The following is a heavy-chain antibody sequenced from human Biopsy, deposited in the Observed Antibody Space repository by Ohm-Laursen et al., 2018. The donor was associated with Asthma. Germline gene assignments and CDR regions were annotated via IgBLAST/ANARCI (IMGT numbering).Heavy chain of an antibody. J-gene: IGHJ5*02. D-gene: IGHD6-13*01. Sequence: SLRLSCTASGFTFDDYAMHWVRQAPGKGLEWVSGVSWNSGSIDYADSVKGRFTISRDNAKNSLYLQMNSLRGADTALYYCVKDIRLQLWGFDPWGQGTLVTVSS. CDR2: VSWNSGSI. V-gene: IGHV3-9*01. CDR1: GFTFDDYA. CDR3: VKDIRLQLWGFDP.